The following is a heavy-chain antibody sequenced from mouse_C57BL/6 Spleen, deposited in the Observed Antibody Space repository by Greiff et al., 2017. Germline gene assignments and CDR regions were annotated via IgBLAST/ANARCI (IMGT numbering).Heavy chain of an antibody. D-gene: IGHD1-1*01. CDR3: ARCQDSYYYYGSSYWYFDV. J-gene: IGHJ1*03. CDR1: GYTFTSYW. Sequence: QVQLQQPGAELVKPGASVKLSCKASGYTFTSYWMHWVKQRPGQGLEWIGMIHPNSGSTNYNEKFKSKATLTVDKSSSTAYMQLSSLTSEDSAVYDCARCQDSYYYYGSSYWYFDVWGTGTTVTVSS. V-gene: IGHV1-64*01. CDR2: IHPNSGST.